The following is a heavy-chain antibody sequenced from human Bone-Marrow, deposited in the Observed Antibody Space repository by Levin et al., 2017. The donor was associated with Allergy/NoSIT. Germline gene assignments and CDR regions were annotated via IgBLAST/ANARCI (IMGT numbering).Heavy chain of an antibody. D-gene: IGHD3-10*01. J-gene: IGHJ5*02. CDR3: ARQYGSLRGPIENWFDP. V-gene: IGHV5-51*01. CDR2: IYPADSDV. Sequence: HGESLKISCKGSGYNFSGYWIGWVRQMPGKGLEWMGIIYPADSDVRYSPSFQGQVTISVDKSISTAYLQWSSLKASDTAMYYCARQYGSLRGPIENWFDPWGQGTLVTVSS. CDR1: GYNFSGYW.